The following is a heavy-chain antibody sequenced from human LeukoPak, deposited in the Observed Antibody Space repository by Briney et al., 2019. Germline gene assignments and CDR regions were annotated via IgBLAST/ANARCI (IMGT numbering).Heavy chain of an antibody. J-gene: IGHJ4*02. Sequence: SETLSPTCAVSGYSISSGYYWGWIRQPPGKGLAWIGSIYHSGSTYYNPSLKSRVTISVDTSKNQFSLKLSSVTAADTAVYCCAGGGVVAATYFDYWGQGTLVTVSS. CDR3: AGGGVVAATYFDY. CDR1: GYSISSGYY. D-gene: IGHD2-15*01. CDR2: IYHSGST. V-gene: IGHV4-38-2*01.